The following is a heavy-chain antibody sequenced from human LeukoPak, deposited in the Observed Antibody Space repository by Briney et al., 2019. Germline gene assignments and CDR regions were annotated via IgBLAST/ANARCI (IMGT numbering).Heavy chain of an antibody. CDR3: ATAYYYATAD. J-gene: IGHJ4*02. Sequence: GGSLRLSCSASGFTFNSFGMAWFRQAPGKGLEWVSSISSSSSYIYYADSVKGRFTISRDNAKNSLYLQMNSLRAEDTAVYYCATAYYYATADWGQGTLVTVSS. CDR1: GFTFNSFG. CDR2: ISSSSSYI. V-gene: IGHV3-21*01. D-gene: IGHD3-10*01.